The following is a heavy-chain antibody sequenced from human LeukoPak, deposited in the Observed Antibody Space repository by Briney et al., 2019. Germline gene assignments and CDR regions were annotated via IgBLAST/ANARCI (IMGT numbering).Heavy chain of an antibody. CDR1: GFTFSDYY. CDR3: ARDPYNGAYSEGYYYYYMDV. Sequence: GGSLRLSCAASGFTFSDYYMSWVRQAPGKGLEWVSGINWNGGSTGYADSVKGRFTISRDNAKNSLYLQMNSLRVEDTAIYYCARDPYNGAYSEGYYYYYMDVWGKGTTVTVSS. V-gene: IGHV3-20*04. J-gene: IGHJ6*03. D-gene: IGHD1-1*01. CDR2: INWNGGST.